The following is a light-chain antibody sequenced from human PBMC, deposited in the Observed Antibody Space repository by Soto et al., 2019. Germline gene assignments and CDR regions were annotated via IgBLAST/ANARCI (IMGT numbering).Light chain of an antibody. Sequence: EIVLTQSPATLSLSPGERATLSCRASQSVSSYLAWYQQKPGQAPRLLIYDASNRATGIPARFSGSGSGTDFTLTISSLEPEDFAVYSCQQYDNWPSTFGGGTKVEIK. CDR2: DAS. CDR3: QQYDNWPST. CDR1: QSVSSY. J-gene: IGKJ4*01. V-gene: IGKV3-11*01.